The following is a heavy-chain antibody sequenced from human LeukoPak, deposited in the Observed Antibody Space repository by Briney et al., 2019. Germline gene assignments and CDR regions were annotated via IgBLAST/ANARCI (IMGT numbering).Heavy chain of an antibody. CDR3: AGGGSETQWRAFDF. CDR1: GFTFSRYD. D-gene: IGHD6-19*01. CDR2: IGTAGDT. Sequence: GGSLRLSCAASGFTFSRYDMHWVRQSTGKGLEWVSGIGTAGDTYYAGSVKGRFTISRENAKNSLYLQMNSLTAGDTAVYYCAGGGSETQWRAFDFWGQGALVTVFS. V-gene: IGHV3-13*04. J-gene: IGHJ4*02.